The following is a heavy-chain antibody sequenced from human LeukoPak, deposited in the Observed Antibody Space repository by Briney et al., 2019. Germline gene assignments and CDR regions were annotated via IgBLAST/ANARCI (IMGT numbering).Heavy chain of an antibody. J-gene: IGHJ4*01. Sequence: SETLSLTCTVSGGSISSGGYYWSWIRQRPGKDLEWIGYIYYSGNTYYNPSLKSRVTISVDTSKNQFSLKLNSVTAAGTAVYYCARSTVPYYFDYWGQGTLVTVSS. CDR1: GGSISSGGYY. CDR2: IYYSGNT. D-gene: IGHD4-17*01. V-gene: IGHV4-31*03. CDR3: ARSTVPYYFDY.